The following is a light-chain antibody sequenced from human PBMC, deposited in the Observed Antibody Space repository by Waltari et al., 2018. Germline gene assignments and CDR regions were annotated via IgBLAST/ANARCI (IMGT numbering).Light chain of an antibody. CDR3: QQGHRFPWT. V-gene: IGKV1-12*01. J-gene: IGKJ1*01. CDR1: QDISTW. Sequence: DIRMTQSPSSVSASVGDKVTITCRASQDISTWLAWYQQRPGRAPRLLIYDTSRVQSGVPSLFRGSASGTDFTLTINGMQPEDFATYYGQQGHRFPWTFGQGTRVEIK. CDR2: DTS.